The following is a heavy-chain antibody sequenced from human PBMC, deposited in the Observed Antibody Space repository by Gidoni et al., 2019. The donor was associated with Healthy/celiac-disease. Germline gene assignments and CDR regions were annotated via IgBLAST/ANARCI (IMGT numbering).Heavy chain of an antibody. Sequence: QVQLQESGPGLVKPSQTLSLTCTVSGGSISSGGYYWSWIRQHPGKGLEWIGYIYYSGSTYYNPSLKSRVTISVDTSKNQFSLKLSSVTAADTAVYYCARWVVVVYAEGNWFDPWGQGTLVTVSS. D-gene: IGHD2-8*02. CDR1: GGSISSGGYY. CDR3: ARWVVVVYAEGNWFDP. V-gene: IGHV4-31*03. CDR2: IYYSGST. J-gene: IGHJ5*02.